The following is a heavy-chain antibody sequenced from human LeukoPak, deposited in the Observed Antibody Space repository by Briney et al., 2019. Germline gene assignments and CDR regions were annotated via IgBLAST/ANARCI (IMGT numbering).Heavy chain of an antibody. CDR2: INHSGST. D-gene: IGHD2-2*01. J-gene: IGHJ3*02. V-gene: IGHV4-34*01. CDR3: AIRLGYCSSTSCYGAFDI. Sequence: SETLSLTCAVYGGSFSGYYWSWIRQPPGKGLEWIGEINHSGSTNYNPSLKSRVTISVDKSKNQFSLKLSSVTAADTAVYYCAIRLGYCSSTSCYGAFDIWGQGTMVTVSS. CDR1: GGSFSGYY.